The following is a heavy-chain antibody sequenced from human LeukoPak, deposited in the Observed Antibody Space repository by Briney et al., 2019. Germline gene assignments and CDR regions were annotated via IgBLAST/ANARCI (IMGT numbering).Heavy chain of an antibody. CDR1: GGTFSSYA. CDR2: IIPIFGTA. CDR3: ARQIYCSSTSCHDY. Sequence: ASVKVSCKASGGTFSSYAISWVRQAPGQGPEWMGGIIPIFGTANYAQKFQGRVTITADESTSTAYMELSSLRSEDTAVYYCARQIYCSSTSCHDYWGQGTLVTVSS. J-gene: IGHJ4*02. V-gene: IGHV1-69*13. D-gene: IGHD2-2*01.